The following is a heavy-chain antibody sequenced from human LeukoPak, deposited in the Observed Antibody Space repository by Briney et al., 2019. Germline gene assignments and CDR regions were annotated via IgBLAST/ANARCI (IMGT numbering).Heavy chain of an antibody. V-gene: IGHV1-2*02. CDR2: INPNSGGT. J-gene: IGHJ6*03. CDR1: GYIFTGYY. D-gene: IGHD2-2*02. Sequence: ASVKVSCKASGYIFTGYYMHWVRQAPGQGLEWMGWINPNSGGTNYAQKFQGRVTMTRDTSISTAYMELSRLRSDDTAVYYCAREEVPAAIHHYYYYMDVWGKGTTVTVSS. CDR3: AREEVPAAIHHYYYYMDV.